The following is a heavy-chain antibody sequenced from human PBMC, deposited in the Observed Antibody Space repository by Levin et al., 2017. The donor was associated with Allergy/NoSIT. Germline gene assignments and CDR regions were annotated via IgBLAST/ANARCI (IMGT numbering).Heavy chain of an antibody. V-gene: IGHV3-23*01. Sequence: PGESLKISCAASGFTFSGYAMTWVRQAPGKGLEWVSAISGSGGSTYYADSVKGRFTISRDNSKNTLYLQMNSLRVEDTAVYYCAKDRSSSTSCHNYWGQGTLVTVSS. CDR1: GFTFSGYA. D-gene: IGHD2-2*01. CDR3: AKDRSSSTSCHNY. CDR2: ISGSGGST. J-gene: IGHJ4*02.